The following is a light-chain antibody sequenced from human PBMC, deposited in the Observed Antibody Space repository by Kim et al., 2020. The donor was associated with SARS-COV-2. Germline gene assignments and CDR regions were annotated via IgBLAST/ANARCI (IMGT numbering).Light chain of an antibody. V-gene: IGLV3-19*01. Sequence: LGQTVRITCQEDSLRSYYASWYQQKPGQAPVLVIYGKNNRPSGIPDRFSGSSSGNTASLTITGAQAEDEADYYCNSRDSSGNHYVFGTGTKVTVL. J-gene: IGLJ1*01. CDR1: SLRSYY. CDR3: NSRDSSGNHYV. CDR2: GKN.